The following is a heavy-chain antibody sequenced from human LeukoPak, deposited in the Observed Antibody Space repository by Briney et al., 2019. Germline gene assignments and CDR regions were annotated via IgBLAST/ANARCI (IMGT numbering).Heavy chain of an antibody. J-gene: IGHJ4*02. Sequence: GGSLRLSCAASGVTVSSNYMSWFRQAPGKGREWVSVLQSGGTTHYADSVKGRFTISRDISKNTLYLQMNSLRVEDTAVYYCARDLYYGSGGYYFDYWGQGTLVTVSS. CDR2: LQSGGTT. CDR3: ARDLYYGSGGYYFDY. CDR1: GVTVSSNY. V-gene: IGHV3-66*01. D-gene: IGHD3-10*01.